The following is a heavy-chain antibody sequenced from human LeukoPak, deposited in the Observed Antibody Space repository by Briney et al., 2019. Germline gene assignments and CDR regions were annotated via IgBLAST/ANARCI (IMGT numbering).Heavy chain of an antibody. D-gene: IGHD5-18*01. CDR2: LTSGGVSA. V-gene: IGHV3-11*04. CDR3: ASSLNTVMVSPYYLEY. Sequence: GWSLRLSCAASGFTLSDYSMTWVRQAPGQGLEWISFLTSGGVSAFYADSVRGRFTVSRDDARNSLSLYMNTLRADDTAVYYCASSLNTVMVSPYYLEYWGPGTLVTVSS. J-gene: IGHJ4*02. CDR1: GFTLSDYS.